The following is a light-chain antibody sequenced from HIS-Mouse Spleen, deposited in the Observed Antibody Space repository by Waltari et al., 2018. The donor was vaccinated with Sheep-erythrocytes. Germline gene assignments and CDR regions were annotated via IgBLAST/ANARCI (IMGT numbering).Light chain of an antibody. CDR2: DVS. CDR3: SSYTSSSTLV. V-gene: IGLV2-14*03. Sequence: QSALTQPASVSGSPGQSITISCTGTSSDVGGYNYVSWYQQHPGKAPKLMIYDVSNRPSGFSKRFAGSKSGNTASLTISGLQAEDEADYYCSSYTSSSTLVFGTGTKVTVL. J-gene: IGLJ1*01. CDR1: SSDVGGYNY.